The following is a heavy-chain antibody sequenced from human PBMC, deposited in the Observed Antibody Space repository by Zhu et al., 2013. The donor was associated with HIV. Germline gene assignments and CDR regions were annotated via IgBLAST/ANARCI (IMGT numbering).Heavy chain of an antibody. J-gene: IGHJ4*02. CDR2: INPSGGST. D-gene: IGHD3-22*01. CDR3: ARGGHSDKHYYDSSGYYYPLDY. V-gene: IGHV1-46*01. Sequence: QVQLVQSGAEVKKPGASVKVSCKASGYTFTSYYMHWVRQAPGQGLEWMGIINPSGGSTSYAQKFQGRVTMTRDTSTSTVYMELSSLRSEDTAVYYCARGGHSDKHYYDSSGYYYPLDYWGQGTLVTVSS. CDR1: GYTFTSYY.